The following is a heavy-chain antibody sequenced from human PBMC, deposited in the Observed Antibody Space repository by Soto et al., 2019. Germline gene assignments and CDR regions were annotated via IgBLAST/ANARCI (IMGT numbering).Heavy chain of an antibody. D-gene: IGHD3-10*01. Sequence: SETLSLTCTVSGDSINTDYYWSWIRQPPGKGLEWIGHIYYSGGTFYSPSLKSRLALSVDTSKNQFSLRLSSVTAADTAVYYCAKCPRARVDALWFGELLLDPYYYGMDVWGQGTTVTVSS. J-gene: IGHJ6*02. CDR1: GDSINTDYY. CDR2: IYYSGGT. CDR3: AKCPRARVDALWFGELLLDPYYYGMDV. V-gene: IGHV4-30-4*01.